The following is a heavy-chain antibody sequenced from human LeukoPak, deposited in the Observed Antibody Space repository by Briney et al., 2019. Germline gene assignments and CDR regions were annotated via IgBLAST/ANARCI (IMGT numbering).Heavy chain of an antibody. V-gene: IGHV4-34*01. CDR2: INHSGST. J-gene: IGHJ5*02. Sequence: SETLSLTCAVYGGSFSGYYWSWIRQPPGKGLEWIGEINHSGSTNYTPSLKSRVTISVDTSKNQFSLKLSSVTAADTAVYYCARHRRYSSSWVMNNWVDPWGQGTLVTVSS. D-gene: IGHD6-13*01. CDR1: GGSFSGYY. CDR3: ARHRRYSSSWVMNNWVDP.